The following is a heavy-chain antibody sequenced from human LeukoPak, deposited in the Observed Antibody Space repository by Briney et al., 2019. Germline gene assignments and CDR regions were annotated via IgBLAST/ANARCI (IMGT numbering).Heavy chain of an antibody. CDR3: ARFPSYFTMVRGVISAIDY. CDR2: ISGYNGNT. V-gene: IGHV1-18*01. Sequence: ASVKVSCKASGYTFTSYGISWVRQAPGQGLEWMGWISGYNGNTNYAQKVQGRVTMTTDTSTSTAYMELRSLRSDDTAVYYCARFPSYFTMVRGVISAIDYWGQGTLVTVSS. CDR1: GYTFTSYG. D-gene: IGHD3-10*01. J-gene: IGHJ4*02.